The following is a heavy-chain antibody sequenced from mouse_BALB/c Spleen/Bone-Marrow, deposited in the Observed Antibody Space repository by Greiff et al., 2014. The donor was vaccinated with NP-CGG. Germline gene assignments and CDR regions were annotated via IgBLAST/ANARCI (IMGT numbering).Heavy chain of an antibody. D-gene: IGHD1-1*01. CDR3: ASGNYYAMDY. CDR2: ISSGGSYT. V-gene: IGHV5-6*01. J-gene: IGHJ4*01. CDR1: GFTFSSYG. Sequence: VQLKDSGGDLVKPGGSLKLSCAASGFTFSSYGMSWVRQTPDKRLEWVATISSGGSYTYYPDSVKGRFTISRDNAKNTLYLQMSSLKSEDTAMYYCASGNYYAMDYWGQGTSVTVSS.